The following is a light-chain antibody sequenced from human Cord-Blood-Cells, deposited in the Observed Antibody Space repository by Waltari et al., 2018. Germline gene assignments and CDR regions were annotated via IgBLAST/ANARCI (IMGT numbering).Light chain of an antibody. J-gene: IGLJ1*01. CDR1: SSDVGGYNY. V-gene: IGLV2-11*01. Sequence: QSALTQPRSVSGSPGQSVTISCTGTSSDVGGYNYVPWYQQHPGNAPKLMIYDVSKRPSGVPDRFSGSKSGNTASLTISGLQTEDEADYYCCSYAGSYTLYVFGTGTKVTVL. CDR2: DVS. CDR3: CSYAGSYTLYV.